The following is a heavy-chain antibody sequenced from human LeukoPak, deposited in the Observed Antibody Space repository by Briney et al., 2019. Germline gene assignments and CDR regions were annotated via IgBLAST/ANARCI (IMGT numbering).Heavy chain of an antibody. D-gene: IGHD3-22*01. V-gene: IGHV3-53*01. Sequence: PGGSLRLSCAASGFTVSSNYMSWVRQAPGKGLEWVSVIYSGGSTYYADSVKGRFTISRDNSKNTLYLQMNSLRAEDTAVYYCAREGSYYDSSGYYSLLAFDIWGQGTMVTVSS. J-gene: IGHJ3*02. CDR2: IYSGGST. CDR1: GFTVSSNY. CDR3: AREGSYYDSSGYYSLLAFDI.